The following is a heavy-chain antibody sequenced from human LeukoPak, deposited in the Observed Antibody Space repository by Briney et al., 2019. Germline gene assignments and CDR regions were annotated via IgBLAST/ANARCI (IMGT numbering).Heavy chain of an antibody. CDR2: INHSGST. D-gene: IGHD1-1*01. CDR1: GGSFSGYY. CDR3: ARDWKYYYHMDV. Sequence: PSETLSLTCAVYGGSFSGYYWSWIRQPPGKGLEWIGEINHSGSTNYNPSLKSRVTISVDTSKNQFSLRLSSLTAADTALYYCARDWKYYYHMDVWGKGTTVTVSS. J-gene: IGHJ6*03. V-gene: IGHV4-34*01.